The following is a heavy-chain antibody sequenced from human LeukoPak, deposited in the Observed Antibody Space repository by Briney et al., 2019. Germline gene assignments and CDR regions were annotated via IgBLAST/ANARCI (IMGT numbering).Heavy chain of an antibody. Sequence: ETLSLTCTVSGGSISSYYWSWIRQPPGKGLEGIGYIYTSGSTNYNPSLKSRVTISVDTSKNQFSLKLSSVTAADTAVYYCARHFPYYYDSSGYRYAFDIWGQGTMVTVSS. D-gene: IGHD3-22*01. CDR1: GGSISSYY. CDR2: IYTSGST. CDR3: ARHFPYYYDSSGYRYAFDI. J-gene: IGHJ3*02. V-gene: IGHV4-4*09.